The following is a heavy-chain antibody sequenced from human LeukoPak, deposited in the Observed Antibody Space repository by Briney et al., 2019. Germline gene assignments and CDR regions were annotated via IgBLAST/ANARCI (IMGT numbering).Heavy chain of an antibody. CDR3: AKLAKYFYGAETFYFFEH. J-gene: IGHJ4*02. CDR1: GFSFSNYW. V-gene: IGHV3-7*01. D-gene: IGHD3-10*01. Sequence: GGSLRLSCAASGFSFSNYWMTWVRQAPGKGLEWVANIKQDGSEKYYVDSVKGRFTISRDNGKNSLYLQMNSLRVEDTAVYYCAKLAKYFYGAETFYFFEHWGQGTPVTASS. CDR2: IKQDGSEK.